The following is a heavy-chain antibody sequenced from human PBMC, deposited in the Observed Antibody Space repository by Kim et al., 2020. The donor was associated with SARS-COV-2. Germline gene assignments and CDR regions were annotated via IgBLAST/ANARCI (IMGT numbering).Heavy chain of an antibody. D-gene: IGHD3-22*01. CDR2: IYYSGST. CDR3: ARDQYYDDSSGYYTYGMDV. J-gene: IGHJ6*01. Sequence: SETLSLTCTVSGGSISSYYWSWIRQPPGKGLEWIGYIYYSGSTNYNPSLKSRVTISVDTSKNQFSLKLSSVTAADTAVYYCARDQYYDDSSGYYTYGMDVCGQGTTGTVSS. CDR1: GGSISSYY. V-gene: IGHV4-59*01.